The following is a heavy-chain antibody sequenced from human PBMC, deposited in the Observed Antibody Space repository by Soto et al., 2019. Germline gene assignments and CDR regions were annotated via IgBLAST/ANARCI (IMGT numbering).Heavy chain of an antibody. CDR3: EGPLGSGSYYLDYDGMDV. CDR2: IDPSDSYT. Sequence: EVQLVQSGAEVKKPGESLRISCKGSGYSFTSYWISWVRQMPGKGLEWMGRIDPSDSYTNYSPSFQGHVTISADKSISTDDLEWSSEKASNTAMYHCEGPLGSGSYYLDYDGMDVGGQGTTVTVS. V-gene: IGHV5-10-1*01. D-gene: IGHD3-10*01. J-gene: IGHJ6*02. CDR1: GYSFTSYW.